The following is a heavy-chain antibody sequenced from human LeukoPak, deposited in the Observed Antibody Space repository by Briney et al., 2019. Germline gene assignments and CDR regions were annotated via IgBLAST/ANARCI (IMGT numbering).Heavy chain of an antibody. D-gene: IGHD3-10*01. Sequence: GASVKVSCKASGYSFTDYYMHWVRQAPGQGLEWMGWINPNSGGTSYAQKFQGRVTMTRDTSISTAYMELSRLRSDDTAVYYCARDLARVGSGDFDYWGQGTLVTVSS. V-gene: IGHV1-2*02. CDR3: ARDLARVGSGDFDY. CDR1: GYSFTDYY. J-gene: IGHJ4*02. CDR2: INPNSGGT.